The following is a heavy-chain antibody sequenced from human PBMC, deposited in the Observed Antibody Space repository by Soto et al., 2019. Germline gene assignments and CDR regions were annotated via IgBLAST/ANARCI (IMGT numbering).Heavy chain of an antibody. J-gene: IGHJ6*02. CDR1: GFTFSSYS. D-gene: IGHD2-15*01. Sequence: PVGSLRLSCAASGFTFSSYSMNWVRQAPGKGLEWVSSISSSSSYIYYADSVKGRFTISRDNAKNSLYLQMNSLRAEDTAVYYCARDETYRYCSGGSCYYYYGMDVWGQGTTVTVSS. V-gene: IGHV3-21*01. CDR2: ISSSSSYI. CDR3: ARDETYRYCSGGSCYYYYGMDV.